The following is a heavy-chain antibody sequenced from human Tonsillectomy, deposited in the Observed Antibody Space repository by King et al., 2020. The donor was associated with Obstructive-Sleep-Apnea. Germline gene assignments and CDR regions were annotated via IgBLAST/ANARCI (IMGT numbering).Heavy chain of an antibody. CDR3: AHPNSGYFYYFDY. J-gene: IGHJ4*02. CDR2: IYWDDDK. D-gene: IGHD3-22*01. Sequence: TFKESGPTLGKPTQTLTMPCTFSGFSLTTTQMGVGWIRQPPGKALEWLALIYWDDDKRYNPSLKTKLTITKDTSRNQVVLTMTNMDPVDTATYYCAHPNSGYFYYFDYWGPGTLVTVSS. CDR1: GFSLTTTQMG. V-gene: IGHV2-5*02.